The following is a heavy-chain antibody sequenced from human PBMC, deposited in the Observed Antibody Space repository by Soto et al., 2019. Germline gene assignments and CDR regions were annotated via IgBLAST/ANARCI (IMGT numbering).Heavy chain of an antibody. CDR3: ATHTRDGYNDEYYFDY. D-gene: IGHD2-21*01. V-gene: IGHV3-73*01. CDR2: IRNKTNSYAS. CDR1: GFTFSGSA. J-gene: IGHJ4*02. Sequence: GGSLRLSCAASGFTFSGSAMLWVRQASGKGLEWVGRIRNKTNSYASEYPASVNGRFTISRDDSKNTAYLQMNSLKAEDTAVYYCATHTRDGYNDEYYFDYWGRGTLVTVSS.